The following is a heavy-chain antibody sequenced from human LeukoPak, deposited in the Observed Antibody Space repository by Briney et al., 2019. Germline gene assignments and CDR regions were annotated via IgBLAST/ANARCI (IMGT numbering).Heavy chain of an antibody. D-gene: IGHD6-13*01. V-gene: IGHV3-23*01. CDR1: GFTFSSYG. J-gene: IGHJ4*02. CDR3: AKEEGSSSSWFDY. CDR2: ISGSGGST. Sequence: GGTLRLSCAASGFTFSSYGLTWVRQAPGKGLEWVSAISGSGGSTYYADSVKGRFTISRDNSKNTLYLQMNSLRAEDTAVYYCAKEEGSSSSWFDYWGQGTLVTVSS.